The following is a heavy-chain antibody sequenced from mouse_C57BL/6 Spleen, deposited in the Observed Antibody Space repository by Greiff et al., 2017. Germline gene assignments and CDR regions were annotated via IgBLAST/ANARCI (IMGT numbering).Heavy chain of an antibody. V-gene: IGHV5-6*01. CDR1: GFTFSSYG. Sequence: EVMLVESGGDLVKPGGSLKLSCAASGFTFSSYGLSWVRQTPDKRLEWVATISSGGSYTYYPDSVKGRFTISRDNAKNTLYLQLSSLKSDDTAMYYCARLNWDYFDYWGQGTTLTVSS. CDR2: ISSGGSYT. J-gene: IGHJ2*01. D-gene: IGHD4-1*01. CDR3: ARLNWDYFDY.